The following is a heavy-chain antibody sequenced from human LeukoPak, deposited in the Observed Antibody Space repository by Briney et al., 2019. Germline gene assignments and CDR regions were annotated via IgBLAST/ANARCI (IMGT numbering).Heavy chain of an antibody. CDR2: IKSKTDGGTT. J-gene: IGHJ4*02. D-gene: IGHD1-26*01. V-gene: IGHV3-15*07. CDR3: TTSSDLVGATPGVFDY. CDR1: GFTFSSYG. Sequence: PGGSLRLSCAASGFTFSSYGMHWVRQAPGKGLEWVGRIKSKTDGGTTDYAAPVKGRFTISRDDSKNTLYLQMNSLKTEDTAVYYCTTSSDLVGATPGVFDYWGQGTLVTVSS.